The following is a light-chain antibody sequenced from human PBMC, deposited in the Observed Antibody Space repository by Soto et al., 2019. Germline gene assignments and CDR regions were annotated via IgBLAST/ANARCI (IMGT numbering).Light chain of an antibody. J-gene: IGLJ2*01. CDR2: DVS. CDR3: TSYTTASPVV. V-gene: IGLV2-14*01. CDR1: SSDVGAYNY. Sequence: QSALTQPASVSGSPGQAITISCTGTSSDVGAYNYVSWYQQHPGEAPKLMIYDVSNRPSGVSNRFSGSKSANTASLTISGLQAEAEADYYCTSYTTASPVVFGGGTTLTVL.